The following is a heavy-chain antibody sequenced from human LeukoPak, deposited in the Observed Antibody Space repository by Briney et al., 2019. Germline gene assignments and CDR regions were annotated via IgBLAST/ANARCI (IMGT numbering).Heavy chain of an antibody. CDR2: IYYSEIA. J-gene: IGHJ5*02. V-gene: IGHV4-39*07. D-gene: IGHD1-26*01. Sequence: KTSETLSLTCTVSGGSISSSSYYWGWIRQPPGKGLEWIGSIYYSEIAYYNPSLKSRVTISVDTSKNQFSLELTSVTAADTAMYYCARDRTYSGSYRFDPWGQGTLVTVSS. CDR1: GGSISSSSYY. CDR3: ARDRTYSGSYRFDP.